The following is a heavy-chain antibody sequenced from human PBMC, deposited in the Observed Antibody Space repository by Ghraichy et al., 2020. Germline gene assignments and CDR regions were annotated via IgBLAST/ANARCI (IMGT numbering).Heavy chain of an antibody. V-gene: IGHV3-7*03. CDR1: GFTFSSYW. J-gene: IGHJ6*02. Sequence: GGSLRLSCAASGFTFSSYWMSWVRQAPGKGLEWVANIKQDGSEKYYVDSVKGRFTISRDNAKNSLYLQMNSLRAEDTAVYYCARVGQLWFPSSVSYYYYGMDVWGQGTTVTVSS. D-gene: IGHD5-18*01. CDR3: ARVGQLWFPSSVSYYYYGMDV. CDR2: IKQDGSEK.